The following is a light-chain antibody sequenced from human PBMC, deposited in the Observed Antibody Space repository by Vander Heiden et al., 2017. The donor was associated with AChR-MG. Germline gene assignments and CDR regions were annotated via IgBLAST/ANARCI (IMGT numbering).Light chain of an antibody. V-gene: IGLV6-57*02. CDR3: QSYDRSNFVV. J-gene: IGLJ2*01. Sequence: NFMLTQPHSVSESPGKMVTISCIGRSGSIASNSVHWYQHRPGSAPTTVIYEGNERPSWVPDRFSGSIDRSSNSASLTISGLNTEDEADYYCQSYDRSNFVVFGGGTKLTVL. CDR1: SGSIASNS. CDR2: EGN.